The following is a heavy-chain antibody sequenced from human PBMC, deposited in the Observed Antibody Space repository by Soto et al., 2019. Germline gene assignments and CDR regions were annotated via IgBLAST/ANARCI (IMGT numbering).Heavy chain of an antibody. CDR1: GFTFSNYV. J-gene: IGHJ4*02. V-gene: IGHV3-23*01. Sequence: GGSLRLSCAASGFTFSNYVMTWFRQAPGKGLEWVSSIIGSGGTTYYADSVRGRFTISRDNSKNTLYLQMGSLRAEDTAVYFCASYILGYPPPYWGQGTLVTVSS. D-gene: IGHD3-22*01. CDR2: IIGSGGTT. CDR3: ASYILGYPPPY.